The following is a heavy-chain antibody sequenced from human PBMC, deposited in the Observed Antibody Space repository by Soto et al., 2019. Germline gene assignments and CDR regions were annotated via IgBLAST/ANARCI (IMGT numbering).Heavy chain of an antibody. J-gene: IGHJ3*02. D-gene: IGHD4-17*01. V-gene: IGHV3-21*01. CDR1: GFTFSSYS. CDR3: ARDLADYGDSHDAFDI. CDR2: ISSSSSYI. Sequence: PGGSLRLSCAASGFTFSSYSMNWVRQAPGKGLEWVSSISSSSSYIYYADSVKGRFTISRDNAKNSLYLQMNSLRAEDTAVYYCARDLADYGDSHDAFDIWGQGTMVTVSS.